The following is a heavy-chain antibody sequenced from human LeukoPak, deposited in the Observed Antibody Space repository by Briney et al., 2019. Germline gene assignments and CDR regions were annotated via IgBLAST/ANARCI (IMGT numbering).Heavy chain of an antibody. CDR2: INTNTGNP. J-gene: IGHJ4*02. CDR1: GYTFTSYA. D-gene: IGHD6-19*01. V-gene: IGHV7-4-1*02. Sequence: ASVKVSCKASGYTFTSYAMNWVRQAPGQGLEWMGWINTNTGNPTYAQGFTGRFVSSLDTSVSTAYLQISSLKAEDTAVYYCARGLSKQWLVRSNDYWGQGTLVTVSS. CDR3: ARGLSKQWLVRSNDY.